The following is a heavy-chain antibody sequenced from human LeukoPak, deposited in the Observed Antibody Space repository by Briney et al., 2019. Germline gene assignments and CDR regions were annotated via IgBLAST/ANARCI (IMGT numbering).Heavy chain of an antibody. J-gene: IGHJ5*02. V-gene: IGHV1-18*04. Sequence: ASVKVPCKASGYTFTSYGISWVRQAPGQGLEWMGWISAYNGNTNYAQKLQGRVTMTTDTSTSTAYMELRSLRSDDTAVYYCARDFGYYGSGSYYWFDPWGQGTLVTVSS. CDR1: GYTFTSYG. CDR2: ISAYNGNT. D-gene: IGHD3-10*01. CDR3: ARDFGYYGSGSYYWFDP.